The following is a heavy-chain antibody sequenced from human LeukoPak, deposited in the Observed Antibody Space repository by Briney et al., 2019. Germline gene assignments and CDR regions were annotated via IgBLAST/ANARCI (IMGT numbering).Heavy chain of an antibody. CDR1: GFTFSSYA. D-gene: IGHD1-26*01. J-gene: IGHJ4*02. Sequence: GGSLRLSCAASGFTFSSYAMSWVRQAPGKGLEWVSAISGSGGSTYYADSVKGRFTISRDNSKNTLYLQMNSLRAEDTAVYYCAKGGIVGATIPYYFDYWGQGTLDTVSS. V-gene: IGHV3-23*01. CDR2: ISGSGGST. CDR3: AKGGIVGATIPYYFDY.